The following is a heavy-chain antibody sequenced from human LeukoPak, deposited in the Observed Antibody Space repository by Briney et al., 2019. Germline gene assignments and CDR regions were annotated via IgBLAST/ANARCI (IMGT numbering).Heavy chain of an antibody. Sequence: SETLSLTCTVSGGSISSYYWSWIRQPAGKGLEWIGRIYTSGSTNYNPSLMSRVTMSVDTSKNQFSLTLSSVTAADTAVYYCAREKLLTHNWFDPWGQGTLVTVSS. CDR3: AREKLLTHNWFDP. J-gene: IGHJ5*02. CDR1: GGSISSYY. D-gene: IGHD2-15*01. V-gene: IGHV4-4*07. CDR2: IYTSGST.